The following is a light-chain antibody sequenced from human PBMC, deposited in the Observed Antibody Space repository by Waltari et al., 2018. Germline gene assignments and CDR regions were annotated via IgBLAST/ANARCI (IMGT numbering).Light chain of an antibody. CDR3: SSYTTSSAPGV. CDR2: EVS. CDR1: DSDVGSYDF. J-gene: IGLJ1*01. V-gene: IGLV2-14*01. Sequence: QSALTQPASVSGSPGQSITISCPGTDSDVGSYDFVSWYQHNPGKAPHLIIYEVSNRPSGISNRFSASKSGNTASLTISGLQAEDEADYYCSSYTTSSAPGVFGTGTRVTVL.